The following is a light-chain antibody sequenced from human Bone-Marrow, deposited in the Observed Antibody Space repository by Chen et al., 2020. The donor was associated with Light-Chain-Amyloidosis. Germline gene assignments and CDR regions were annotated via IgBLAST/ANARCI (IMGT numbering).Light chain of an antibody. CDR1: SSDVGGDNH. V-gene: IGLV2-14*01. Sequence: QSALTQPASVSGSPGQSITISCTGTSSDVGGDNHVSWYQQHPDKAPILRIYEVTNRPSWVPDRFSGSHSDNTASLAISGRQREHVADYFSSSYSIANTLVFGSGTRVTVL. CDR3: SSYSIANTLV. CDR2: EVT. J-gene: IGLJ1*01.